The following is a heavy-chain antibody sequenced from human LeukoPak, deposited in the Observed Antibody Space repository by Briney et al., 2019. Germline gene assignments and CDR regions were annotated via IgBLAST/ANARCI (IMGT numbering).Heavy chain of an antibody. CDR2: INPNSGGT. J-gene: IGHJ4*02. Sequence: ASVKVSCKASGYTFTGCYMHWVRQAPGQGLEWMGWINPNSGGTNYAQKFQGRVTMTRDTSISTAYMELSRLRSDDTAVYYCAIELVVPAAREGGYWGQGTLVTVSS. V-gene: IGHV1-2*02. D-gene: IGHD2-2*01. CDR3: AIELVVPAAREGGY. CDR1: GYTFTGCY.